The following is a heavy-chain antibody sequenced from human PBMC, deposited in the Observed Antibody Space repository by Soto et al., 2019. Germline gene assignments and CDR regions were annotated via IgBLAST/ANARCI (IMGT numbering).Heavy chain of an antibody. J-gene: IGHJ4*02. CDR2: VSGGSGST. CDR1: GFSFSTYG. V-gene: IGHV3-23*01. Sequence: EVQLLESGGGLVQPGGSLRLSCAVSGFSFSTYGVTWVRQAPGKGLEWVSGVSGGSGSTHYADSVKGRFTITGDNSKNTVYLQMNSLRVEDTAVYYCAKWNGDGDYWDQGPLVTVSS. CDR3: AKWNGDGDY. D-gene: IGHD1-1*01.